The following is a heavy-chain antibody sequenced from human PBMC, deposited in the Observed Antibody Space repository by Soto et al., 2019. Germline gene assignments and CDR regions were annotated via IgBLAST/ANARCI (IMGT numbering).Heavy chain of an antibody. V-gene: IGHV3-23*01. CDR1: GFTLISYA. Sequence: EVQLLESGGGLVKPGGSLRLSCAGSGFTLISYAMNWVRQAPGKGLEWVSAVSGGGDTTFYADSVKGRFTISRDNSKNTVRLQINRRGVDDTAVYYCARMVAGSTSLPIYWYFELWGRGTLVTVSS. D-gene: IGHD2-8*01. CDR2: VSGGGDTT. J-gene: IGHJ2*01. CDR3: ARMVAGSTSLPIYWYFEL.